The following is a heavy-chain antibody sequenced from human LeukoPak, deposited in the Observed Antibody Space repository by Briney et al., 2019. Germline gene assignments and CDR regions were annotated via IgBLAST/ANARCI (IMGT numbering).Heavy chain of an antibody. CDR2: IKQDGSEK. D-gene: IGHD3-3*01. V-gene: IGHV3-7*01. CDR3: ARTPYDFWSASYSYYFDY. Sequence: GGSLRLSCAASGFTFSSYWMSWVRQAPGKGLEWVANIKQDGSEKYYVDSVKGRFTISRDNAKNSLYLQMNSLRAEDTAVFYCARTPYDFWSASYSYYFDYWGQGTLVTVSS. CDR1: GFTFSSYW. J-gene: IGHJ4*02.